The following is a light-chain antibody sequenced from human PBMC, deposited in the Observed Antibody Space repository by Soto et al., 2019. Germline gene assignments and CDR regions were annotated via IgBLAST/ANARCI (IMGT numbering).Light chain of an antibody. CDR3: QQYCSSPVT. V-gene: IGKV3-20*01. CDR1: QSVSSGY. J-gene: IGKJ3*01. Sequence: EIVLTQSPGTLSVSAGERATLSCRASQSVSSGYLAWYQQKPGQAPRLLIYGASSRAAGIPARFSGSGAGTYFTLTISSLEPEDFAVYYCQQYCSSPVTFGPGTKVDIK. CDR2: GAS.